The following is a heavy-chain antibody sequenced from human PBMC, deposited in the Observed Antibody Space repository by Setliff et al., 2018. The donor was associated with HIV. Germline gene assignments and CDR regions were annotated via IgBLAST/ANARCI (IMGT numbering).Heavy chain of an antibody. Sequence: SETLSLTCAVYGGSFSGHLWSWIRQSPGKGLEWIGEINHSGSTKYNPSLKSRVTISVDPSKNQFSLKLRSVTAADTAVYYCARVGGQWLSGYYYYYAMDVWGQGTTVTVSS. V-gene: IGHV4-34*01. D-gene: IGHD6-19*01. CDR3: ARVGGQWLSGYYYYYAMDV. CDR1: GGSFSGHL. J-gene: IGHJ6*02. CDR2: INHSGST.